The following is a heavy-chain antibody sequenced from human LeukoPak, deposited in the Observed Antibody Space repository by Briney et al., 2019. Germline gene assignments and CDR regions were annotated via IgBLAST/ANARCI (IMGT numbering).Heavy chain of an antibody. CDR1: GFTFSSYA. J-gene: IGHJ4*02. D-gene: IGHD2-2*01. CDR3: ARDDAGTSAYYFDY. V-gene: IGHV3-30*04. Sequence: GGSLRLSCAASGFTFSSYAMHWVRQAPGKGLEWVAVISYDGSNKYYADSVKGRFTISRDNSKNTLYLQMNSLRAEDTAVYYCARDDAGTSAYYFDYWGRGTLVTVSS. CDR2: ISYDGSNK.